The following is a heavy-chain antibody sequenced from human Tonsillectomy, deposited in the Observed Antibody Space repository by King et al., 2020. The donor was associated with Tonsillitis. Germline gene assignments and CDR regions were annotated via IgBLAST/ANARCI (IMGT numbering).Heavy chain of an antibody. D-gene: IGHD3-10*01. J-gene: IGHJ6*02. CDR3: ARPMGRGLISRNYSYAMDV. V-gene: IGHV1-69*01. CDR1: GGTFTNNA. Sequence: VQLVESGAEVKKSGSSVTVSCKTSGGTFTNNAISWLRQAPGQGLEWMGGIIPIFNTTNYAQKFQGRLTITADESTITAYMELSGLRSEDTAVYYCARPMGRGLISRNYSYAMDVWGQGTTVTVSS. CDR2: IIPIFNTT.